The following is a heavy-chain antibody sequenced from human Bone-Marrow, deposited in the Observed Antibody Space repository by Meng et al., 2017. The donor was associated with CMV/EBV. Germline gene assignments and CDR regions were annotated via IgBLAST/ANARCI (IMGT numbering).Heavy chain of an antibody. CDR3: ASLRYDFWSGYSDY. V-gene: IGHV4-61*01. D-gene: IGHD3-3*01. Sequence: SGGSVSSGSYYWSCIRQPPGKGLEWIGYIYYSGSTNSPPSLPSRITISVDTSKNQFSLKLSSVTAADTAVYYCASLRYDFWSGYSDYWGQGTLVTVSS. J-gene: IGHJ4*02. CDR2: IYYSGST. CDR1: GGSVSSGSYY.